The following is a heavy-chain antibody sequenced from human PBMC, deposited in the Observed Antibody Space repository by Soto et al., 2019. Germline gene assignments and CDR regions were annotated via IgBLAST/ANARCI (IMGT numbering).Heavy chain of an antibody. D-gene: IGHD1-26*01. CDR2: ISYDGSNK. J-gene: IGHJ5*02. CDR1: GFTFSSYG. V-gene: IGHV3-30*18. CDR3: AKAFGSYYGDWFDP. Sequence: GGSLRLSCASSGFTFSSYGMHLVRQAPGKGLEWVAVISYDGSNKYYADSVKGRFTISRDNSKNTLYLQMNSLRAEDTAVYYCAKAFGSYYGDWFDPWGQGTLVTVSS.